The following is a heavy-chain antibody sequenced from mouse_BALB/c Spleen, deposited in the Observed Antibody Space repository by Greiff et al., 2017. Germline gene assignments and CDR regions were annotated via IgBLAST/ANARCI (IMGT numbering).Heavy chain of an antibody. Sequence: ESGPGLVKPSQSLSLTCSVTGYSITSGYYWNWIRQFPGNKLEWMGYISYDGSNNYNPSLKNRISITRDTSKNQFFLKLNSVTTEDTATYYCARGGLRPDYWGQGTTLTVSS. V-gene: IGHV3-6*02. D-gene: IGHD2-2*01. CDR2: ISYDGSN. CDR1: GYSITSGYY. CDR3: ARGGLRPDY. J-gene: IGHJ2*01.